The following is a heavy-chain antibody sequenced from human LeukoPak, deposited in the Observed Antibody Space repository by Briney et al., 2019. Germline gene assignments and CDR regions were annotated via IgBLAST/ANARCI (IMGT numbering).Heavy chain of an antibody. D-gene: IGHD4-17*01. CDR3: AKDRVDYGDYTDAFDI. V-gene: IGHV3-23*01. Sequence: GSLRLSCAASGFTLSNYAMSWVRQAPGKGLEWVSVIRGSGGGTYYADSVRGRFTVSRDNSKNTLYLQMNSLRAEDTAVYYCAKDRVDYGDYTDAFDIWGQGTMVTVSS. CDR2: IRGSGGGT. CDR1: GFTLSNYA. J-gene: IGHJ3*02.